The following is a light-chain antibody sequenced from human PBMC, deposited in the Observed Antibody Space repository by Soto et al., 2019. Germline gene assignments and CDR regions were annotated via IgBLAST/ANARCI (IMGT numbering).Light chain of an antibody. CDR2: GSF. V-gene: IGKV3-15*01. J-gene: IGKJ4*01. Sequence: EIVMTQSSATLSVSPGERVTLSCRASQSVYSNLAWYQQKPGQAPRLLIHGSFTRATGIPARFSGSGSGTEFTLTISSLQSEDFAVYYCQQFNQWPLTFGGGTKVEIK. CDR3: QQFNQWPLT. CDR1: QSVYSN.